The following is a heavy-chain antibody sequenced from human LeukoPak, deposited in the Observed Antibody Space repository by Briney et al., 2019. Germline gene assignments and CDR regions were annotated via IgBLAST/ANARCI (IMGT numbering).Heavy chain of an antibody. D-gene: IGHD3-22*01. J-gene: IGHJ4*02. CDR1: GGTFSSYA. CDR2: INPNSGNT. CDR3: ARDRGLMFYDSSGYYNLDY. V-gene: IGHV1-18*01. Sequence: ASVKVSCKASGGTFSSYAISWVRQAPGQGLEWMGWINPNSGNTNYAQKLQGRVTMTTDTSTSTAYMELRSLRSDDTAVYYCARDRGLMFYDSSGYYNLDYWGQGTLVTVSS.